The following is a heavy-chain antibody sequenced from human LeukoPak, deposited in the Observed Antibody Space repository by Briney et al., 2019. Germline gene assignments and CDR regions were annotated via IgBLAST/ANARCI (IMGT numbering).Heavy chain of an antibody. CDR2: INPNSGGT. CDR3: ARARKPRVTVGITGTTAFYYYGMDV. V-gene: IGHV1-2*02. J-gene: IGHJ6*02. D-gene: IGHD1-20*01. Sequence: PWASVKVSCKASGYTFTGYYMHWVRQAPGQGLEWMGWINPNSGGTNYVQKFQGRVTMTRDTSISTAYMELSRLRSDDTAVYYCARARKPRVTVGITGTTAFYYYGMDVWGQGTTVTVSS. CDR1: GYTFTGYY.